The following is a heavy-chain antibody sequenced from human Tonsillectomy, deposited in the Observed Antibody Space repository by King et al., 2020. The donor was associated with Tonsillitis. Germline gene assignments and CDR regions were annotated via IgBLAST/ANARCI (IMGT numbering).Heavy chain of an antibody. CDR3: ARHGGYYDSSGYHFDY. V-gene: IGHV4-39*01. J-gene: IGHJ4*02. Sequence: QLQESGPGLVKPSETLSLTCTVSGGSISSSSYYWGWIRQPPGKGLEWIGSIYYSGSTYYNPSLKSRVTISVDTSKNQFSLKLSSVTAADTAVYYCARHGGYYDSSGYHFDYWGQGTLVTVSS. CDR1: GGSISSSSYY. CDR2: IYYSGST. D-gene: IGHD3-22*01.